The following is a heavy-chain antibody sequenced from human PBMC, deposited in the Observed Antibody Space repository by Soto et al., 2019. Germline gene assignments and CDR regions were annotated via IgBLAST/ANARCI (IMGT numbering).Heavy chain of an antibody. D-gene: IGHD3-22*01. CDR1: GGSISSYY. V-gene: IGHV4-59*01. Sequence: PSETLSLTCTVSGGSISSYYWSWIRQPPGKGLEWIGYIYYSGSTNYNPSLKSRVTISVDTSKNQFSLKLSSVTAADTAVYYCAREVHYYDSSGYYSTLDYWGQGTLVTVSS. CDR2: IYYSGST. J-gene: IGHJ4*02. CDR3: AREVHYYDSSGYYSTLDY.